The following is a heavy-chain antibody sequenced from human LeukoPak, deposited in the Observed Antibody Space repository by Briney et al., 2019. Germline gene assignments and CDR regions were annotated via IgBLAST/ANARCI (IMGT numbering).Heavy chain of an antibody. CDR3: ARDGVRDGLYFDY. D-gene: IGHD5-24*01. CDR2: ISSSSSNI. Sequence: GGSLRLSCAASGFTFSSYSMNWVRQAPGKGLEWVSSISSSSSNIYYADSVKGRFTISRDNAKNSLYLQMNSLRAEDTAVYYCARDGVRDGLYFDYWGQGTLVTVSS. J-gene: IGHJ4*02. CDR1: GFTFSSYS. V-gene: IGHV3-21*01.